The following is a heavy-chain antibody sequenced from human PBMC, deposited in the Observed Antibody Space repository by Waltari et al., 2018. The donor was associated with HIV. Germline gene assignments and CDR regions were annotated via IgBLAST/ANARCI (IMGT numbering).Heavy chain of an antibody. CDR1: GYTFTSYD. Sequence: QVQLVQSGAEVKKPGASVKVSCKAFGYTFTSYDINWVRQATGQGLEWLGGTNHDRGNTGHAKQFQGRVTMTRKTSITTAYMELSGLRSEDTAVYYCARRASSWYENRENYFYGMDVWGQGTTVTVSS. CDR3: ARRASSWYENRENYFYGMDV. J-gene: IGHJ6*02. V-gene: IGHV1-8*01. D-gene: IGHD6-13*01. CDR2: TNHDRGNT.